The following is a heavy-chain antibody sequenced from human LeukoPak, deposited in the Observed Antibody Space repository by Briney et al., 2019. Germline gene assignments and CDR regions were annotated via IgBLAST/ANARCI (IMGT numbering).Heavy chain of an antibody. Sequence: GGSLRLSCAASGFTFSSYSMNWVRQAPGKGLEWVSFISSSSSYIYYADSVKGRLTISRDNAKNSLYLQMSSQRAEDTAVYYFARDLTMIERAFDYWGQGTLVTVSS. J-gene: IGHJ4*02. D-gene: IGHD3-22*01. CDR2: ISSSSSYI. CDR3: ARDLTMIERAFDY. CDR1: GFTFSSYS. V-gene: IGHV3-21*01.